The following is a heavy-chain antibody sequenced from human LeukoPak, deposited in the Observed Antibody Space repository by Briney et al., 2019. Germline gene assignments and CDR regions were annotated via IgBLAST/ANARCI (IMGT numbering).Heavy chain of an antibody. J-gene: IGHJ5*02. CDR3: ATGGQWLNWFDP. V-gene: IGHV4-61*02. CDR1: GGSISSGSYY. CDR2: ICTSGST. Sequence: TLSLNCTVSGGSISSGSYYWSGIRQPAGKGLEWIGRICTSGSTNYNPSLKSRVTISVDTSKNQFSLKLSSVTAADTAVYYCATGGQWLNWFDPWGQGTLVTVSS. D-gene: IGHD6-19*01.